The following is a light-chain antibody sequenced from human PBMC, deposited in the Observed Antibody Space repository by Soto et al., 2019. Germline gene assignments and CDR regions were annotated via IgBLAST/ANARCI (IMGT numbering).Light chain of an antibody. V-gene: IGKV3D-11*03. Sequence: EIGLTQSPATLSSFPGDRVTLSCRASQYINTRLAWYQHRPGQAPRLLIYQTSIRAAGIPARFSGSGSGTDFTLTISRLEPEDSAVYYCQQWVAFGGGTKVDIK. CDR2: QTS. CDR1: QYINTR. J-gene: IGKJ4*01. CDR3: QQWVA.